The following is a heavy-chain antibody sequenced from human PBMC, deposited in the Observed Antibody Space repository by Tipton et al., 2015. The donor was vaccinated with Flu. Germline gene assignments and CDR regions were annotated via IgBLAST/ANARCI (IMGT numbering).Heavy chain of an antibody. J-gene: IGHJ4*02. CDR2: MHSGGSS. CDR3: TRELSETPDTVFFDY. D-gene: IGHD3-16*02. V-gene: IGHV4-4*07. Sequence: TLSLTCTVSGGSISSYYWSWIRQPAAKGLEWIGRMHSGGSSNYNPFLNSRVTMSVDTSKNQISLNLLSVTAADTAMYYCTRELSETPDTVFFDYWGQGILITVSS. CDR1: GGSISSYY.